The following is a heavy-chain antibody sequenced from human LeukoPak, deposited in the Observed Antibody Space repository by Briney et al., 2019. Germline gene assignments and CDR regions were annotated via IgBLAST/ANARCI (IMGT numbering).Heavy chain of an antibody. Sequence: ASVKVSCKASGYTFTGYYMHWVRQAPGQGLEWMGWISAYNGNTNYAQKLQGRVTMTTDTSTSTAYMELRSLRSDDTAVYYCARDSGWGYCSSTSCQNAFDIWGQGTMVTVSS. V-gene: IGHV1-18*04. D-gene: IGHD2-2*01. J-gene: IGHJ3*02. CDR3: ARDSGWGYCSSTSCQNAFDI. CDR2: ISAYNGNT. CDR1: GYTFTGYY.